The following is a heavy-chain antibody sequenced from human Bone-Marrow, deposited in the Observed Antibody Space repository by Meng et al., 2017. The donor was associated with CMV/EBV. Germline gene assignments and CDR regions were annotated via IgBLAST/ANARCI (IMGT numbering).Heavy chain of an antibody. V-gene: IGHV1-69*10. D-gene: IGHD2-2*02. Sequence: SVKVSCKASGGTFIRYAVSWVRQAPGQGLEWMGGIIPNITIADYAQKLQGRVTITADKSTSTAYMELRSLRSEDTAMYYCVRRDVIVPAAIQRTGYYYGLDIWGQGTTVTFSS. J-gene: IGHJ6*02. CDR2: IIPNITIA. CDR3: VRRDVIVPAAIQRTGYYYGLDI. CDR1: GGTFIRYA.